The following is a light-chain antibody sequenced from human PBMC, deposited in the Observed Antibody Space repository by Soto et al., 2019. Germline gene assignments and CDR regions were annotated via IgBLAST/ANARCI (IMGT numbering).Light chain of an antibody. CDR2: GAS. CDR1: QSIGSSY. V-gene: IGKV3-20*01. Sequence: EIVLTQSPGTLSLSPGERATVSCRTSQSIGSSYLAWFQQRPGQAPRLLIYGASSRATDIPDGFSGSGSGTDFTLTISRLEPEDFAVYYCQHYGSSPYTFGQGTKLEIK. J-gene: IGKJ2*01. CDR3: QHYGSSPYT.